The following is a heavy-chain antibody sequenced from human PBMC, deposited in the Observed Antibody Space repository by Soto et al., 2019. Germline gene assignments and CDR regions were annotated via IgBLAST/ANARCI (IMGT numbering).Heavy chain of an antibody. CDR2: IIPIFGTA. J-gene: IGHJ4*02. CDR3: ARDPVYYYDSSGYSTTDYFDY. V-gene: IGHV1-69*13. D-gene: IGHD3-22*01. CDR1: GGTFSSYA. Sequence: SVKVSCKASGGTFSSYAISWVRQAPGQGLEWMGGIIPIFGTANYAQKFQGRVTITADESTSTAYMELSSLRSEDTAVYYCARDPVYYYDSSGYSTTDYFDYWGQGTLVTVSS.